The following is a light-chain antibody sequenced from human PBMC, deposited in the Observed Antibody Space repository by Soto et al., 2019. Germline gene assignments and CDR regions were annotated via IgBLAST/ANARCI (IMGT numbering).Light chain of an antibody. CDR2: AAS. V-gene: IGKV1-27*01. CDR1: QGITNN. CDR3: QKYNSAPWT. J-gene: IGKJ1*01. Sequence: DIQMTQSPSSLSASVGDRITITCRASQGITNNLAWYQQKPGKVPKLLIYAASTLQSGVPSRFSGSGSGTDFTLTISSLQPEDVATYYCQKYNSAPWTFGQGTKVEIK.